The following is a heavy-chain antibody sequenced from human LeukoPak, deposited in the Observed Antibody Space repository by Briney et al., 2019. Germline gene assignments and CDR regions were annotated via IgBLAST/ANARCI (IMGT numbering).Heavy chain of an antibody. J-gene: IGHJ4*02. D-gene: IGHD5-18*01. V-gene: IGHV4-34*01. CDR3: ARARATAPFFFDY. CDR2: IYYSGST. Sequence: SETLSLTCAVYGGSFSGYYWSWIRQPPGKGLEWIGYIYYSGSTYYNPSLKSRVTISLDTSKNQFSLKLSSVTAADTAVYYCARARATAPFFFDYWGQGTLVTVSS. CDR1: GGSFSGYY.